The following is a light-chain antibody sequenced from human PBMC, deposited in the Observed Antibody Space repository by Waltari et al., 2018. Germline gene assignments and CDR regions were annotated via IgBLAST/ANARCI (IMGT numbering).Light chain of an antibody. CDR1: SSNIGAGHD. V-gene: IGLV1-40*01. CDR3: HSFDSSLSTGVV. Sequence: QSVLTQPPSVSGAPGQRVTISCTGTSSNIGAGHDLHWFQQFPGTAPQRLNYGNRNRPAGVPDRFSVSKSDTSASLTITGLQAEDEADYFCHSFDSSLSTGVVFGGGTKVTVL. J-gene: IGLJ2*01. CDR2: GNR.